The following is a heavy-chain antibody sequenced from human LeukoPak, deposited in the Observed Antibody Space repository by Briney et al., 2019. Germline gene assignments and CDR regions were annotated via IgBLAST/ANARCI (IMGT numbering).Heavy chain of an antibody. Sequence: GGSLRLSCAASGFTFSSYAMSWVRQAPGKGLEWVSAISGSGGGTHYADSVKGRFTISRDNSKNTLYLQMNSLRAEDAAVYYCAKSTVVVPAARNDAFDIWGQGTMVTVSS. CDR1: GFTFSSYA. V-gene: IGHV3-23*01. D-gene: IGHD2-2*01. CDR2: ISGSGGGT. CDR3: AKSTVVVPAARNDAFDI. J-gene: IGHJ3*02.